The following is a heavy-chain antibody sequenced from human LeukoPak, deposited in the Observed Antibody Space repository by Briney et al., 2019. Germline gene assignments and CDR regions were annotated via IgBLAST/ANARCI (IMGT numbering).Heavy chain of an antibody. Sequence: SETLSLTCTVSGGSISSGSYYWGWIRQPPGKGLEWIGSIYYSGSTYYNPSLKSRVTISVDTSKNQFSLKLSSVTAADTAVYYCARDFLLEVGARATTLFLDYWGQGTLVTVSS. CDR3: ARDFLLEVGARATTLFLDY. V-gene: IGHV4-39*07. D-gene: IGHD1-26*01. CDR1: GGSISSGSYY. J-gene: IGHJ4*02. CDR2: IYYSGST.